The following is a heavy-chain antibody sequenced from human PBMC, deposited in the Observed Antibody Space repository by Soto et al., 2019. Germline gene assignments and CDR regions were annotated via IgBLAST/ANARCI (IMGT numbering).Heavy chain of an antibody. V-gene: IGHV3-30*18. J-gene: IGHJ4*02. Sequence: GGSLRLSCAASGFTFSSYGMHWVRQAPGKGLEWVAVISYDGSNKYYADSVKGRFTISRDNSKNTLYLQMNSLRAEDTAVYYCAKVSGHTMVRGVLDYWGQGTLVTVSS. CDR3: AKVSGHTMVRGVLDY. CDR2: ISYDGSNK. CDR1: GFTFSSYG. D-gene: IGHD3-10*01.